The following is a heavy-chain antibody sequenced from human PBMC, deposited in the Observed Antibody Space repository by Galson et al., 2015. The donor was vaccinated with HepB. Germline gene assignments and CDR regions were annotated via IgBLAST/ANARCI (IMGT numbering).Heavy chain of an antibody. J-gene: IGHJ6*02. V-gene: IGHV3-53*01. CDR1: GLTVSSNY. CDR3: ARVPRVSSHFQGMDV. CDR2: IYSGGST. Sequence: SLRLSCAASGLTVSSNYMSWVRQAPGKGLEWVSVIYSGGSTYYADSVNGRFTMSRDDSKNMLYLQMNSLRAEDTAVYYCARVPRVSSHFQGMDVWGQGTTVTVSS.